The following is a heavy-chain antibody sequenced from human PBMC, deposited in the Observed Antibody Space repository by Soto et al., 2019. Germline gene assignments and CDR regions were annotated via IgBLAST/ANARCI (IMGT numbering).Heavy chain of an antibody. CDR1: GFTFTTYA. V-gene: IGHV3-23*01. CDR2: ISSSGDIP. D-gene: IGHD4-17*01. CDR3: AIVNSIVGDGDHDY. J-gene: IGHJ4*02. Sequence: EVQLLESGGGLVQPGGSLRLSCAASGFTFTTYAMSWVRQPPGKGLEWVSGISSSGDIPYYADSVKGRFTISRDQSKKTVYLHMNSLSAEDTALYYCAIVNSIVGDGDHDYWGQGTLVSVSS.